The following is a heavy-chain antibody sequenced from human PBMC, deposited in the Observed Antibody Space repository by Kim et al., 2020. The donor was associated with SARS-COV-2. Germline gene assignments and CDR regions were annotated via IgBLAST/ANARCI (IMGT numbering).Heavy chain of an antibody. CDR3: TRRGSVYYDFWSGYPPVGGYGMDV. Sequence: GGSLRLSCTASGFTFGDYAMSWFRQAPGKGLEWVGFIRSKAYGGTTEYAASVKGRFTISRDDSKSIAYLQMNSLKTEDTAVYYCTRRGSVYYDFWSGYPPVGGYGMDVGGQGTTVTVSS. CDR1: GFTFGDYA. V-gene: IGHV3-49*03. J-gene: IGHJ6*02. D-gene: IGHD3-3*01. CDR2: IRSKAYGGTT.